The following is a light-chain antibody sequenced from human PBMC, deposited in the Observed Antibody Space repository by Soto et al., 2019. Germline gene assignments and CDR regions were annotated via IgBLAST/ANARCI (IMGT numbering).Light chain of an antibody. CDR1: SSDVGGYNY. CDR2: DVS. V-gene: IGLV2-11*01. CDR3: CSYAGSYTPLYV. Sequence: QSALTQPRSVSGSPGQSVTISCTGTSSDVGGYNYVSWYQQHPGKAPKLMIYDVSKRPSGVPDRFSGSKSGNTASLTISGIQAEDEADYYCCSYAGSYTPLYVFGTGTKVTVL. J-gene: IGLJ1*01.